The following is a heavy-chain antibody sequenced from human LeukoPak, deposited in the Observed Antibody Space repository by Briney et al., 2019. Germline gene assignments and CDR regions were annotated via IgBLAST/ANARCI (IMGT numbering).Heavy chain of an antibody. Sequence: GGSLRLSCAASGFTSSKYDMYWVRQVTGKGLECVSAIGIGGDTKYTDSVKGRFTISRENGKDSLYLHMNSLRAEDTAVYYCVRGGIAVAGLDAFDIWGQGTVVTVFS. CDR2: IGIGGDT. J-gene: IGHJ3*02. D-gene: IGHD6-19*01. CDR1: GFTSSKYD. CDR3: VRGGIAVAGLDAFDI. V-gene: IGHV3-13*01.